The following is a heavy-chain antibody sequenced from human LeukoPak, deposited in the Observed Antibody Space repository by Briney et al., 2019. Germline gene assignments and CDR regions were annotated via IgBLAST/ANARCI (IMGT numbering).Heavy chain of an antibody. J-gene: IGHJ4*02. D-gene: IGHD5-18*01. Sequence: SVRVSCKASGGTFSSYAISWVRQAPGQGLEWMGGIIPIFGTANYAQKFQGRVTITADESTSTAYMELSSLRSEDTAVYYCARDLCRYGYCYFDYWGQGTLVTVSS. V-gene: IGHV1-69*01. CDR3: ARDLCRYGYCYFDY. CDR1: GGTFSSYA. CDR2: IIPIFGTA.